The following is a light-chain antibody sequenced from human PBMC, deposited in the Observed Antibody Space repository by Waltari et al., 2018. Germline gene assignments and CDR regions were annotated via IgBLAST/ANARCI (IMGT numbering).Light chain of an antibody. CDR2: KNN. CDR1: SSNIGSNY. V-gene: IGLV1-47*01. CDR3: AAWDDSLSGLV. Sequence: QSVLTQPPSASGTPGQKVTIPCNGSSSNIGSNYVYWYQQLHGTAPKLLFFKNNQRPSGVPDRFSDSTSGTSASLAINGLRSEDEADYYCAAWDDSLSGLVLGGGTKVTVL. J-gene: IGLJ3*02.